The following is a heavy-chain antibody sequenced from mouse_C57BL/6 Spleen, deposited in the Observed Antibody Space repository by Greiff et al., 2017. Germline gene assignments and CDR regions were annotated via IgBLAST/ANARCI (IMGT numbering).Heavy chain of an antibody. CDR2: IYPGDGDT. J-gene: IGHJ2*01. CDR1: GYAFRSYW. V-gene: IGHV1-80*01. D-gene: IGHD3-2*02. CDR3: ARRGTAQATLDY. Sequence: QVQLTQSGAELVKPGASVKISCKASGYAFRSYWMNWVKQRPGKGLEWIGQIYPGDGDTNYNGKFKGKATLTADKSSSTAYMQLSSLTSEDSAVYFCARRGTAQATLDYWGQGTTLTVSS.